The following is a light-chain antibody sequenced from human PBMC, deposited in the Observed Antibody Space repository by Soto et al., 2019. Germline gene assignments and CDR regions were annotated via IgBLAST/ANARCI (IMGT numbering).Light chain of an antibody. CDR3: QQYGDSPLT. V-gene: IGKV3-20*01. Sequence: NVLTQSPGTLSLSPWERATLSCRASQTVSGSYVAWYQQKPGQTPRLLIYGASSRATGIPDRFSGSGSGTDFTLTISRLEPEDFAVYHCQQYGDSPLTFGGGTKV. J-gene: IGKJ4*01. CDR1: QTVSGSY. CDR2: GAS.